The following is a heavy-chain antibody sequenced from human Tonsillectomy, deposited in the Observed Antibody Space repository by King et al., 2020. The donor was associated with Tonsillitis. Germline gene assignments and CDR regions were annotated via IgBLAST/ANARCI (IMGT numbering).Heavy chain of an antibody. CDR3: AKDRAAMITPTGSMDV. CDR1: TFTFSSYA. D-gene: IGHD5-18*01. Sequence: VQLVESGGGLVQPGGSLRLSCTASTFTFSSYAMSWCSQAPGKGLEWVSGISGSGGSTFYADSVKGRLTISRDNSKNTLYVQMNSLRAEDTALYYCAKDRAAMITPTGSMDVWGQGTTVTVSS. V-gene: IGHV3-23*04. J-gene: IGHJ6*02. CDR2: ISGSGGST.